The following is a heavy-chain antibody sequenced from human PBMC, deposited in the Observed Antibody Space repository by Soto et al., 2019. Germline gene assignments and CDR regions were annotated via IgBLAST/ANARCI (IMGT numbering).Heavy chain of an antibody. D-gene: IGHD6-19*01. CDR1: GFSLSTSGLG. J-gene: IGHJ4*02. Sequence: QITLKESGPTLVRPTQTLTLTCTFSGFSLSTSGLGVGWIRQPPGKALEWLALSYWNDDKRYSPSLKARLTITKDSSKIQLVLTMTNMDPVDTATYYCARRSSCWYLFDYWGQGTLVTVSS. CDR3: ARRSSCWYLFDY. V-gene: IGHV2-5*01. CDR2: SYWNDDK.